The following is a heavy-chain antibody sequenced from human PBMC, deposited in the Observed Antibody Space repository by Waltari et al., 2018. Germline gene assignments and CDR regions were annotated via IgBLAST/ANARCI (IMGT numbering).Heavy chain of an antibody. J-gene: IGHJ4*02. CDR3: AKHGPDTGNYQAYFDY. CDR1: GGPISDYY. V-gene: IGHV4-59*08. D-gene: IGHD1-1*01. Sequence: QVQLQESGPGLVKPSETLSPTCTVPGGPISDYYWSWIQQPPGKGLQWIAYIHYSGHTNTNASLKSRVTTSLDTSNHQISLKLSSVTDADTAVYYCAKHGPDTGNYQAYFDYWGQGLLVTVSS. CDR2: IHYSGHT.